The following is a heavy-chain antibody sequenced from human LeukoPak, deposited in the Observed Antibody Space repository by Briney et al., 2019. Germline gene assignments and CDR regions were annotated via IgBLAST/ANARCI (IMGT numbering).Heavy chain of an antibody. V-gene: IGHV4-39*01. CDR1: GGSISSSSYY. CDR2: IYYSGST. Sequence: SETLSLTCTVSGGSISSSSYYWGWIRQPPGKGLEWIGSIYYSGSTYYNPSLKSRVTISVDTSKNQFSLKLSSVTAADTAVYYCARLYYDILTGYYFDYWGQGTLVTVSS. D-gene: IGHD3-9*01. CDR3: ARLYYDILTGYYFDY. J-gene: IGHJ4*02.